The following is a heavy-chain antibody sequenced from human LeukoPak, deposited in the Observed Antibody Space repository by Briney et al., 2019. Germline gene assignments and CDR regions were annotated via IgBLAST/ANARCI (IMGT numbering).Heavy chain of an antibody. CDR2: IRSKTYGGTT. CDR3: TRGFSYGYY. Sequence: GGSLRLSCTSSGFTFGDYALNWFRQAPGKGLEWVAFIRSKTYGGTTEYAASVKGRFTISRDDPKSIAYLQMNSLKTEDTAVYYCTRGFSYGYYWGQGTLVTVSS. J-gene: IGHJ4*02. D-gene: IGHD5-18*01. V-gene: IGHV3-49*03. CDR1: GFTFGDYA.